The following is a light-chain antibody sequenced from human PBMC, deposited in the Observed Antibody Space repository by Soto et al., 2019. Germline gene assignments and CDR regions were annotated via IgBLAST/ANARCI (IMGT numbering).Light chain of an antibody. V-gene: IGKV1-9*01. CDR1: QAISSS. J-gene: IGKJ2*01. CDR2: AAS. Sequence: DIQLTQSPSFLSASVGDRVTITCRASQAISSSLAWYQHNPGQAPKLLIYAASTLQNGVPSSFSGSGSGTEFTLTISSLQPEDFATYYCQHLNAYRYTFGQGTKVEIK. CDR3: QHLNAYRYT.